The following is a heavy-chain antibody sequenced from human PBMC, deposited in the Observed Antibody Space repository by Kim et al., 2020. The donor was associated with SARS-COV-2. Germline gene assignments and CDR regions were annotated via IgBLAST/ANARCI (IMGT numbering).Heavy chain of an antibody. Sequence: GGSLRLSCAASGFTFSGSAMHWVRQASGKGLEWVGRIRSKANSYATAYAASVKDRFTISRDDSKNTAYLQMNSLKTEDTAVYYCTRLYSSGWYEFDYWGQGTLVNVSS. D-gene: IGHD6-19*01. CDR3: TRLYSSGWYEFDY. CDR2: IRSKANSYAT. CDR1: GFTFSGSA. V-gene: IGHV3-73*01. J-gene: IGHJ4*02.